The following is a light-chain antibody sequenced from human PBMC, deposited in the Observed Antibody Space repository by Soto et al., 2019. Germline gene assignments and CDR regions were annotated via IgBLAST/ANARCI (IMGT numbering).Light chain of an antibody. CDR1: QSISSY. Sequence: DIQMTQSPSSLSASVGDRVTITCRASQSISSYLNWYQQKPGKAPKLLIYAASSLQSGVPSRFSGSGSGTDFTLTISSLQPDDFATYYCQQYDNLPLTFGQGTRLEIK. J-gene: IGKJ5*01. V-gene: IGKV1-39*01. CDR3: QQYDNLPLT. CDR2: AAS.